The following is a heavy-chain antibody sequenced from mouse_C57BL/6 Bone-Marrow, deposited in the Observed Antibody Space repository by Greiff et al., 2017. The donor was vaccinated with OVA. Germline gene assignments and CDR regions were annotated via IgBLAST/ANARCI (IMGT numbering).Heavy chain of an antibody. CDR3: ARHGYGSSYRGLDY. CDR2: ISSGGSYT. CDR1: GFTFSSYG. V-gene: IGHV5-6*01. Sequence: EVKLMESGGDLVKPGGSLKLSCAASGFTFSSYGMSWVRQTPGKRLEWVASISSGGSYTYYPDSVKGPFTITRDNAKNTLYLQMSSLKSEDTAMYYCARHGYGSSYRGLDYWGQGTTLTVSS. D-gene: IGHD1-1*01. J-gene: IGHJ2*01.